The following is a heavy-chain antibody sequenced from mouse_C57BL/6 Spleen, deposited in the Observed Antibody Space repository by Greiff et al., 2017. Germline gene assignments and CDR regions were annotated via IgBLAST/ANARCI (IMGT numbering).Heavy chain of an antibody. V-gene: IGHV2-4*01. Sequence: QVQLQQSGPGLVQPSQSLSITCTVSGFSLTSYGVHWVRQPPGKGLEWLGVIWSGGSTDYNAAFISRLSISKDNSKSQVFFKMNSLQADDTAIYYCATAYYYGSSYGAYWGQGTLVTVSA. CDR1: GFSLTSYG. CDR2: IWSGGST. CDR3: ATAYYYGSSYGAY. D-gene: IGHD1-1*01. J-gene: IGHJ3*01.